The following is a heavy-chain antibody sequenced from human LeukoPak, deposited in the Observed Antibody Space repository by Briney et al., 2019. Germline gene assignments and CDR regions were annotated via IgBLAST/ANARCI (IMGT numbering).Heavy chain of an antibody. J-gene: IGHJ4*02. CDR2: IWYDGSSK. V-gene: IGHV3-33*01. CDR3: ARSAYDYVWGSYRSLPVDY. D-gene: IGHD3-16*02. CDR1: GFTFISYG. Sequence: GGSLRLSCAASGFTFISYGMHWVRQAPGKGLEWVAVIWYDGSSKYYADSVKGRFTISRDNSKNTLYLQMNSLRAEDTAVYYCARSAYDYVWGSYRSLPVDYWGQGTLVTVSS.